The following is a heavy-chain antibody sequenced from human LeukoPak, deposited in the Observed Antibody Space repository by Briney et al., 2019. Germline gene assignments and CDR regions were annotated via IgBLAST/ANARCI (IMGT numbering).Heavy chain of an antibody. CDR1: GYTFSGYY. J-gene: IGHJ4*02. V-gene: IGHV1-2*02. D-gene: IGHD6-13*01. Sequence: ASVKVSCKASGYTFSGYYLHWVRQAPGQGLQWVGWINPNSGDTHYAQMFQGRVTMTRDTSINTAYMELRRVRSDDTAVYYCAKSAQYSSVWFTGSFDYWGQGTLVTVSS. CDR2: INPNSGDT. CDR3: AKSAQYSSVWFTGSFDY.